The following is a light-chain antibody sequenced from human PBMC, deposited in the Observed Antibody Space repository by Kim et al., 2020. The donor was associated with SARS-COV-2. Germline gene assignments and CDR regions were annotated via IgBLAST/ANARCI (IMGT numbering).Light chain of an antibody. Sequence: VSPGQTATITCSGDRVGDKFACWYQQKSGQSPVLVIYEDRKRPSGIPERFSASNSGNTATLTISGTQVMDEAEYYCQVWDSSSVFFGGGTQLTVL. CDR3: QVWDSSSVF. J-gene: IGLJ2*01. V-gene: IGLV3-1*01. CDR1: RVGDKF. CDR2: EDR.